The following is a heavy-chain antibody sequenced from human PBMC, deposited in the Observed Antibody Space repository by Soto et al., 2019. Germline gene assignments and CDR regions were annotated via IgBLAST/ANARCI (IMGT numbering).Heavy chain of an antibody. CDR1: GGSISSSGYY. D-gene: IGHD5-18*01. CDR3: ARHAGSIYGYAVFDY. Sequence: QLQLQESGPGLVKPSETLSLTCAISGGSISSSGYYWGWIRQPPGKGLEWIGSMYYSGSTYYNPSLKSRVTISVDPSKNQFALKLRSVAAADTAVYYCARHAGSIYGYAVFDYWGQGTLVSVSS. CDR2: MYYSGST. J-gene: IGHJ4*02. V-gene: IGHV4-39*01.